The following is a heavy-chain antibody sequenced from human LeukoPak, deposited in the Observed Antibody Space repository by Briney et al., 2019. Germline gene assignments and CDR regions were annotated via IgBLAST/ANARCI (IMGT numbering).Heavy chain of an antibody. CDR3: AKDSASYYYGSGSYD. Sequence: GGSLRLTCAASGFTFDDYAMHWVRQALGKGLEWVSGISWNSGSIGYADSVKGRFTISRDNAKNSLYLQMNSLRAEDTALYYCAKDSASYYYGSGSYDWGQGTLVTVSS. V-gene: IGHV3-9*01. J-gene: IGHJ4*02. CDR1: GFTFDDYA. CDR2: ISWNSGSI. D-gene: IGHD3-10*01.